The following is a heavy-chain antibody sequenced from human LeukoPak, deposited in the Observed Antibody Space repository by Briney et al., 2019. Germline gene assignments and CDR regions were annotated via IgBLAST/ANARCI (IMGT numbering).Heavy chain of an antibody. D-gene: IGHD2-15*01. Sequence: GGSLRLSCTVSGFICSDSWMAWIRQAPGKGLEWVAIIEKNGSGKNYVDSVKGRFIISRDNAKNSLFLQMDSLKVEDTAIYYCTTDRWYSADHWGQGTLVTVSS. CDR2: IEKNGSGK. J-gene: IGHJ5*02. CDR1: GFICSDSW. V-gene: IGHV3-7*03. CDR3: TTDRWYSADH.